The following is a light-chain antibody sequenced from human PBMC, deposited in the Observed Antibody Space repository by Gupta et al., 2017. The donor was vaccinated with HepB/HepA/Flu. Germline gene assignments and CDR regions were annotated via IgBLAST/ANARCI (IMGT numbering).Light chain of an antibody. CDR1: SSNIGSNY. CDR2: RNN. Sequence: SVLPQPPSASATPGQRVTISCSGSSSNIGSNYVYWYQQLPGTAPTLLIYRNNHRPSGVPDRFSGSKSVTSTALAISRLRPADEADYYCAAWDDSRSCWVFGGGTKLTVL. V-gene: IGLV1-47*01. J-gene: IGLJ3*02. CDR3: AAWDDSRSCWV.